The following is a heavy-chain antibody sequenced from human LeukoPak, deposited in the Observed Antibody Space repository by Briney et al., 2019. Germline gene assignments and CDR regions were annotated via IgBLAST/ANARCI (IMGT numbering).Heavy chain of an antibody. J-gene: IGHJ1*01. CDR1: GFTFSSYA. CDR3: AQQVGYCSSGSCYFTY. Sequence: GGSLRLSCAASGFTFSSYAMSWVRQVPGKGLEWVSVISGSGDNTYYADSVKGRFTISRDKSKNTLSLQMNSLRAEDTAVYYCAQQVGYCSSGSCYFTYWGQGTLVTVSS. CDR2: ISGSGDNT. D-gene: IGHD2-15*01. V-gene: IGHV3-23*01.